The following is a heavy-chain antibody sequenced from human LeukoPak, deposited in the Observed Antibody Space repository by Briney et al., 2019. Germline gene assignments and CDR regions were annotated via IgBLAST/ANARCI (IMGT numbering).Heavy chain of an antibody. CDR1: GFTFSSYA. CDR2: ISSNGGST. V-gene: IGHV3-64*01. D-gene: IGHD3-22*01. Sequence: GGSLRLSCAASGFTFSSYAMHWVRQAPGKGLEYVSAISSNGGSTYYANSVKGRFTISRDNSKNTLYLQMNSLRAEDTAVYYCARESGGYYYDSRGYYFDYWGQGTLVTVSS. J-gene: IGHJ4*02. CDR3: ARESGGYYYDSRGYYFDY.